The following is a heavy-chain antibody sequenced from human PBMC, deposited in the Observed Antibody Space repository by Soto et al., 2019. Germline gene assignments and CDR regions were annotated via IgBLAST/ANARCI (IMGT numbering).Heavy chain of an antibody. CDR2: ISGSGGST. V-gene: IGHV3-23*01. CDR1: GFTFSSYA. J-gene: IGHJ6*02. D-gene: IGHD3-10*01. Sequence: EVQLLESGGGLVQPGGSLRLSCAASGFTFSSYAMSWVRQAPGKGLEWVAVISGSGGSTYYADSVKGRFTISRDNSKNTLYLHMNSLSAEDTAVYYCAKDMWGTYYKGYSGMDVWGQGTTVTVSS. CDR3: AKDMWGTYYKGYSGMDV.